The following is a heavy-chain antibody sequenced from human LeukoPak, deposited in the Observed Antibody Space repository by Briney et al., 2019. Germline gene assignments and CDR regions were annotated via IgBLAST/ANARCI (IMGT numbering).Heavy chain of an antibody. V-gene: IGHV3-48*01. CDR3: ARDNDLALDI. CDR1: GFTFSIYS. Sequence: GGSLRLSCAASGFTFSIYSMNWVRRAPGKGLEWVSYISGSSNNMDYADSVKGRFTISRDNAKNSLCLQMNSLTAEDTAVYYCARDNDLALDIWAKGQWSPSLQ. J-gene: IGHJ3*02. CDR2: ISGSSNNM. D-gene: IGHD3-3*01.